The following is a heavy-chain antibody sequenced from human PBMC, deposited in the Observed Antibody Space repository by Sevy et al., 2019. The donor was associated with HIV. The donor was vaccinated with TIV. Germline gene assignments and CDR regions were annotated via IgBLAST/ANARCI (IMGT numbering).Heavy chain of an antibody. V-gene: IGHV5-51*01. CDR1: GYTFDNYW. CDR2: IYPGDSDT. J-gene: IGHJ4*02. Sequence: GESLKISCQASGYTFDNYWIGWVRQKSGKGLEWMGIIYPGDSDTRYNPAFQGQVTISADKSLGTAYMQWSSLEASDTAMYYCATKGDNDSKKDTGYYFDSWGQGTLVTVSS. CDR3: ATKGDNDSKKDTGYYFDS. D-gene: IGHD2-15*01.